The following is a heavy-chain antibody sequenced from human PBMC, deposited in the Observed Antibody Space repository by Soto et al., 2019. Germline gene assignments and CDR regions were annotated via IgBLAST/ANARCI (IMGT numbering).Heavy chain of an antibody. D-gene: IGHD3-16*02. CDR3: ARGPSAYYDYVWGSYRYDNWFDP. V-gene: IGHV1-8*01. J-gene: IGHJ5*02. Sequence: ASVKVSCKASGYTFTSYDINWVRQATGQGLEWMGWMNPNSGNTGYAQKFQGRVTMTRNTSISTAYMELSSLRSDDTAVYYCARGPSAYYDYVWGSYRYDNWFDPWGQGTLVTVSS. CDR1: GYTFTSYD. CDR2: MNPNSGNT.